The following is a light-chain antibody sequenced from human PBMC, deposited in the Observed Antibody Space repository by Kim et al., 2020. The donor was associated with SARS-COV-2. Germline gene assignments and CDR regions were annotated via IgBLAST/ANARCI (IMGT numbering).Light chain of an antibody. V-gene: IGKV3-15*01. J-gene: IGKJ4*01. Sequence: VSPGERATLSFMASQSIDSRLAWYQQKPDQPPRLLIYGAFTRATGLPARFSGGGSGTEFTLTLRSLQSEDFAVYYCQQYNNWPLTFGGGTKVDIK. CDR2: GAF. CDR3: QQYNNWPLT. CDR1: QSIDSR.